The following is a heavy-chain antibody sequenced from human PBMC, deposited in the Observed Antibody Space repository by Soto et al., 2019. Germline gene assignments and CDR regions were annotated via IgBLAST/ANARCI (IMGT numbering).Heavy chain of an antibody. D-gene: IGHD1-7*01. J-gene: IGHJ5*02. V-gene: IGHV6-1*01. CDR1: GDSVSSNSAA. Sequence: SQTLSLTCAISGDSVSSNSAAWNWIRQSPSRGLEWLGRTYYRSKWYNDYAVSVKSRITINPDTSKNQFSLQLNSVTPEDTAVYYCARDWNYGSSGYSRGWFDPWGQGTLVTVSS. CDR2: TYYRSKWYN. CDR3: ARDWNYGSSGYSRGWFDP.